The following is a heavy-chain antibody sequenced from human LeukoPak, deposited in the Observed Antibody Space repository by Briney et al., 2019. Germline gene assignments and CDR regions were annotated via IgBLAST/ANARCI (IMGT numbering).Heavy chain of an antibody. D-gene: IGHD3-10*02. J-gene: IGHJ4*02. CDR1: GFTFSSYA. CDR3: AKVRVRGVIVTIFDY. Sequence: GGSLRLSCAASGFTFSSYAMSWVRQAPGKGLEWVSAISGSGGSTYYADSVKGRFTISRDNSKNTLYLQMNSLRAEDTAVYYCAKVRVRGVIVTIFDYWGQGTLVTVSS. CDR2: ISGSGGST. V-gene: IGHV3-23*01.